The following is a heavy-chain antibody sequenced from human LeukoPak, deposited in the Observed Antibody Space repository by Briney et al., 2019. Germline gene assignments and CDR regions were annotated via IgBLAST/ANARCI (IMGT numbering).Heavy chain of an antibody. CDR1: GGSISSSSYY. J-gene: IGHJ4*02. D-gene: IGHD6-13*01. Sequence: SETLSLTCTVSGGSISSSSYYWGWIRQPPGKGLEWLGSIYYSGSTYYNPYLKSRVTISVDTSKNQFSLKLSSVTAADTAVYYCARGVVAAAGRTFDFWGQGTLVTVSS. CDR3: ARGVVAAAGRTFDF. CDR2: IYYSGST. V-gene: IGHV4-39*07.